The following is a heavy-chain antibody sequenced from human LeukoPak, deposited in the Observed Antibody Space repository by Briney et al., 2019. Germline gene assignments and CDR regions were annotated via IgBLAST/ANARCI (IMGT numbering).Heavy chain of an antibody. CDR2: IKQGGSEK. CDR3: ARDVYCSGGSCFASTPRFDY. D-gene: IGHD2-15*01. Sequence: PGGSLRLSCAASGFTFSSYWMSWVRQAPGKGLEWVANIKQGGSEKYYVDSVKGRFTIFRDNAKNSLYLQMNSLRAEDTAVYYCARDVYCSGGSCFASTPRFDYWGQGTLVTVSS. CDR1: GFTFSSYW. J-gene: IGHJ4*02. V-gene: IGHV3-7*01.